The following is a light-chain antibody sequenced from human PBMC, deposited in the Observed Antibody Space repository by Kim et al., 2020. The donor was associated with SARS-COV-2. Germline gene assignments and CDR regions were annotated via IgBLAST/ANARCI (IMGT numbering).Light chain of an antibody. CDR1: QTVSQL. CDR2: KAS. CDR3: QHYDAYPT. J-gene: IGKJ2*01. Sequence: DTQMTQSPSILSASVGDRVTITCRASQTVSQLLAWYQQKPGRAPKLLIYKASTLEPGVPSRFSGSGFGIHFTLTIDSLMPDDFATYYCQHYDAYPTFGQGTKLEI. V-gene: IGKV1-5*01.